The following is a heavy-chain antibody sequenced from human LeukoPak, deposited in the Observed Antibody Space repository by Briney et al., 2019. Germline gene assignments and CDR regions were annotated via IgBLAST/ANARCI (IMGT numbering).Heavy chain of an antibody. J-gene: IGHJ3*02. CDR2: INHSGST. D-gene: IGHD5-18*01. Sequence: GSLRLSCAASGFTFSSYAMSWIRQPPGKGLEWIGEINHSGSTNYNPSLKSRVTISVDTSKNQFSLKLSSVTAADTAVYYCARDQTAMDSPRIWGQGTMVTVSS. CDR1: GFTFSSYA. V-gene: IGHV4-34*01. CDR3: ARDQTAMDSPRI.